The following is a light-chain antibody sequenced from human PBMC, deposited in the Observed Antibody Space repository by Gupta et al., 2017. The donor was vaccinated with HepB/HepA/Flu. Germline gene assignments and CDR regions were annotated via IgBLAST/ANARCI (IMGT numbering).Light chain of an antibody. CDR2: EVT. J-gene: IGLJ2*01. CDR3: CSFAGSSTVI. V-gene: IGLV2-23*02. Sequence: QSAPTQPASVSGSPGQSITISCTGTSSDVGSYNLVSWYQHHPGKAPKLMIYEVTQRPSGVSNRFSGSKSGNTASLTISGLQAEDEADYYGCSFAGSSTVIFGGGTKVTVL. CDR1: SSDVGSYNL.